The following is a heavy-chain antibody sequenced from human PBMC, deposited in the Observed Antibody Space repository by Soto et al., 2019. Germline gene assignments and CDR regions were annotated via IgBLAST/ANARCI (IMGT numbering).Heavy chain of an antibody. CDR1: GVSISSGNW. J-gene: IGHJ4*02. CDR3: ARLVYDTRLNYMYFDF. D-gene: IGHD2-8*01. Sequence: SETLSLTCAVSGVSISSGNWWTWVRQTPQRGLEYIGEIFHDGTTNYYPSFERRVAISVDTSKNQFSLKLTSVTAADTAIYFCARLVYDTRLNYMYFDFWGQGALVTVSS. CDR2: IFHDGTT. V-gene: IGHV4-4*02.